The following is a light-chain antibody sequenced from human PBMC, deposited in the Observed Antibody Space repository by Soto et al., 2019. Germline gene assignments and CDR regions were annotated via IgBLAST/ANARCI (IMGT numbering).Light chain of an antibody. CDR2: DAS. Sequence: EMRITQTPYSRSSSGGDTDTLTYQASQNINNYLNWYQQKPGRAPKLLIYDASNLEAGVPSRFRGSGSGTDFTFTISRLQPEDIATYYCQQYENLPTFGQGTRLEIK. CDR1: QNINNY. CDR3: QQYENLPT. J-gene: IGKJ5*01. V-gene: IGKV1-33*01.